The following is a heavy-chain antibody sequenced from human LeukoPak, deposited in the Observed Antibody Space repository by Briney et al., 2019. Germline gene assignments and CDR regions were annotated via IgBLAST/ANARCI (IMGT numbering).Heavy chain of an antibody. J-gene: IGHJ3*02. CDR2: INSDGSST. Sequence: GTSLRLSCAASGFTFSTYWMHWVRQAPGKGLVWVSCINSDGSSTRYADSVKGRFTISRDNAKNTLYLQMNSLRAEDTAVYYCVRDISDAFDIWGQGTMVTVSS. D-gene: IGHD3-9*01. V-gene: IGHV3-74*01. CDR3: VRDISDAFDI. CDR1: GFTFSTYW.